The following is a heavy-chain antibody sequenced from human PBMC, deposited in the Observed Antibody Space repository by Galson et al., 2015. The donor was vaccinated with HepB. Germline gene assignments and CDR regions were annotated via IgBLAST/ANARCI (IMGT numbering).Heavy chain of an antibody. D-gene: IGHD1-26*01. CDR3: ARLPRGSRVGATGWFDP. CDR1: GYSFTSYW. V-gene: IGHV5-51*01. CDR2: IYPGDSDT. J-gene: IGHJ5*02. Sequence: QSGAEVKRPGESLKISCKTSGYSFTSYWIGWVRQMPGKGLEWMAIIYPGDSDTRYSPSFQGQVTISADKSISTAYLQWSSLRASDSAMYYCARLPRGSRVGATGWFDPWGQGTLVTVSS.